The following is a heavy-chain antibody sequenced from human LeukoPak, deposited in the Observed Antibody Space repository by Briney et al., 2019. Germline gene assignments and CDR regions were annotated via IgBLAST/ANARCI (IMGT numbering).Heavy chain of an antibody. D-gene: IGHD1-1*01. J-gene: IGHJ4*02. CDR2: ISSSSSYK. CDR3: ARAAAGTYY. Sequence: GSLRLSCVASGFTFSSYSMNWVRQAPGKGLEWVSSISSSSSYKYYTGSVEGRFTISRDNAKNSLYLQMNSLRAEDTAVYYCARAAAGTYYWGQGTLVTVSS. CDR1: GFTFSSYS. V-gene: IGHV3-21*01.